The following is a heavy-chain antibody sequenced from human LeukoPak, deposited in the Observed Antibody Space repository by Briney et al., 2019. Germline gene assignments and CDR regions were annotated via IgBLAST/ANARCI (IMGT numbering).Heavy chain of an antibody. D-gene: IGHD1-1*01. CDR3: ARTPTWNDRGWFGP. Sequence: SETLSLTCTVSGGSISSYYWSWIRQPAGKGLEWIGRIYTSGTTNYNPSLKSRVTMSVDTSKNQFSLKLSSVAAADTAVYYCARTPTWNDRGWFGPWGQGTLVTVSS. J-gene: IGHJ5*02. CDR2: IYTSGTT. CDR1: GGSISSYY. V-gene: IGHV4-4*07.